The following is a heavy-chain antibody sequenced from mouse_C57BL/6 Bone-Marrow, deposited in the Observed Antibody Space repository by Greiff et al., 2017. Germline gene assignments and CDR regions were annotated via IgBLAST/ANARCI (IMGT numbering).Heavy chain of an antibody. CDR2: INPNNGGT. CDR1: GYTFTDYY. D-gene: IGHD2-3*01. J-gene: IGHJ2*01. Sequence: VQLQQSGPELVKPGASVKISCKASGYTFTDYYMNWVKQSHGKSLEWIGDINPNNGGTSYNQKFKGKATLTVDKSSSTAYMELRSLTSEDSAFYYCRWLLYWGQGTTRTVSS. V-gene: IGHV1-26*01. CDR3: RWLLY.